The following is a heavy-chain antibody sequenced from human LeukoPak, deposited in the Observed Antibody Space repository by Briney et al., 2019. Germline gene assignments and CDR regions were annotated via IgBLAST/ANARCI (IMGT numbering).Heavy chain of an antibody. CDR2: INHSGST. CDR1: GGSFSGYY. CDR3: ARAPHYYDSSGYYRYFDY. Sequence: PSETLSLTCAVYGGSFSGYYWSWIRQPPGKGLEWIGEINHSGSTNYNPSLKSRVTISVDTSKNQFPLKLSSVTAADTAVYYCARAPHYYDSSGYYRYFDYWGQGTLVTVSS. J-gene: IGHJ4*02. V-gene: IGHV4-34*01. D-gene: IGHD3-22*01.